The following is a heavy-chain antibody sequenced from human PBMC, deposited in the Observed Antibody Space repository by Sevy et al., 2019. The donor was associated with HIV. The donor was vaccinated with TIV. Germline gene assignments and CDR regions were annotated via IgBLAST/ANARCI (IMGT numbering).Heavy chain of an antibody. V-gene: IGHV4-39*01. Sequence: SETLSLTCTVSGDSISSSPYYWGWIRQAHGKGLEWIGSIYYSGSPYYDPSRKSRVTISVDTSKHQFSLRLSSVTAADTAVYYCARQVGQLRFFDWSPGYFDYWGQGTLVTVSS. CDR3: ARQVGQLRFFDWSPGYFDY. J-gene: IGHJ4*02. CDR2: IYYSGSP. CDR1: GDSISSSPYY. D-gene: IGHD3-9*01.